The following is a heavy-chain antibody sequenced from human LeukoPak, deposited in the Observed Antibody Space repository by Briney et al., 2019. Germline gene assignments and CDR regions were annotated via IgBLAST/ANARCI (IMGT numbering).Heavy chain of an antibody. V-gene: IGHV4-38-2*02. Sequence: SETLSLTCTVSGYSISSGYYWGWIRQPPGKGLEWIGSIYHSGSTYYNPSLKSRVTISVDTSKNQFSLKLSSVTAADTAVYYCARGTEYDYVWGSTFDYWGQGTLVTVSS. J-gene: IGHJ4*02. CDR3: ARGTEYDYVWGSTFDY. D-gene: IGHD3-16*01. CDR1: GYSISSGYY. CDR2: IYHSGST.